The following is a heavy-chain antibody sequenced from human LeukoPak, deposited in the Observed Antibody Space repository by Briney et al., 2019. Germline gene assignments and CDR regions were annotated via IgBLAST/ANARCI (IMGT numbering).Heavy chain of an antibody. CDR2: IIPIFGTA. CDR1: GGTFSSYA. D-gene: IGHD3-10*01. CDR3: AATYYYGSGSYLDYYYMDV. J-gene: IGHJ6*03. V-gene: IGHV1-69*13. Sequence: ASVKVSCKASGGTFSSYAISWVRQAPGQGLEWMGGIIPIFGTANYAQKFQGRVTITADESTSTAYMELSSLRSEDTAVYYCAATYYYGSGSYLDYYYMDVWGKGTTVTVSS.